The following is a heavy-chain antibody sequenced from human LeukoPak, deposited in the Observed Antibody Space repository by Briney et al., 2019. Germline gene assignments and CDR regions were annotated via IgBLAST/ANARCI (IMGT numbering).Heavy chain of an antibody. CDR2: IIPIFGTA. CDR1: GGTFSSYA. Sequence: SLKVSCKASGGTFSSYAISWVRQAPGQGREWMGGIIPIFGTANYAQKFQGRVTITADESTSTAYMELSSLGSEDTAVYYCATPRYSSGWSGGSYGMDVWGKGTTVTVSS. V-gene: IGHV1-69*01. J-gene: IGHJ6*04. D-gene: IGHD6-19*01. CDR3: ATPRYSSGWSGGSYGMDV.